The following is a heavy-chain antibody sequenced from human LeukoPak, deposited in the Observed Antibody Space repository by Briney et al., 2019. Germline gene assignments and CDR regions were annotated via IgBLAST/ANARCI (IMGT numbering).Heavy chain of an antibody. CDR3: ARDARGYCSSTSCYRDAFDI. CDR1: GLTVSSTY. D-gene: IGHD2-2*01. J-gene: IGHJ3*02. Sequence: GGSLRLSCAGSGLTVSSTYMSWVRQAPGKGLEWVSSISSSSSYIYYADSVKGRFTISRDNAKNSLYLQMNSLRAEDTAVYYCARDARGYCSSTSCYRDAFDIWGQGTMVTVSS. V-gene: IGHV3-21*01. CDR2: ISSSSSYI.